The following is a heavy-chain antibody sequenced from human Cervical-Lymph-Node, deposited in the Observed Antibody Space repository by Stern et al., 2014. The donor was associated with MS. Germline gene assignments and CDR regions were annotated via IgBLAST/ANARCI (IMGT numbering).Heavy chain of an antibody. J-gene: IGHJ3*01. CDR2: IIPIFDTP. D-gene: IGHD4-17*01. CDR3: VLPSTVTTAAFDV. CDR1: GGTFSSLS. V-gene: IGHV1-69*06. Sequence: QVQLVQSGAEVKKPGSSVKVSCKASGGTFSSLSINRVRQVPGQSLEWMGGIIPIFDTPNFAQKFQGRVTITADSSTSTVYMALNSLRSDDTAVYYCVLPSTVTTAAFDVWGRGTMVTVSS.